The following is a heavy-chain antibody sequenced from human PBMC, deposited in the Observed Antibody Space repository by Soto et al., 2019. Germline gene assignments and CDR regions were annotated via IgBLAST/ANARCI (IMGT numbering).Heavy chain of an antibody. CDR2: ISSSGSTI. CDR1: GFTFSSYE. CDR3: ARDGGYGDYDY. Sequence: ESGGGLVQPGGSLRLSCAASGFTFSSYEMNWVRQAPGKGLEWVSYISSSGSTIYYADSVKGRFTISRDNAKNSLYLQMNSLRAEDTAVYYCARDGGYGDYDYWGQGTLVTVSS. J-gene: IGHJ4*02. V-gene: IGHV3-48*03. D-gene: IGHD4-17*01.